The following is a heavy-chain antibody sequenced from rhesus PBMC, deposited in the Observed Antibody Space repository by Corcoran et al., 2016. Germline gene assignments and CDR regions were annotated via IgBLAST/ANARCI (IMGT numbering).Heavy chain of an antibody. J-gene: IGHJ4*01. V-gene: IGHV5-20*01. Sequence: EVQLVQSGAEVKRPGESLKISCRTSGYSFTSYWLSWVRQMPGKGLEWMGAIDLSDSESRYNPSYQGQVTISADKSITTAYLQWSRLKASDTATYYCAKGMGLAAAGPLDYWGQGVLVTVSS. CDR3: AKGMGLAAAGPLDY. CDR2: IDLSDSES. D-gene: IGHD6-25*01. CDR1: GYSFTSYW.